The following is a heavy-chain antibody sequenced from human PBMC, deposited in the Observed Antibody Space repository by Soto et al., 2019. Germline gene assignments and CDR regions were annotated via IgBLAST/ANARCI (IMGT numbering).Heavy chain of an antibody. CDR2: INQDGSEK. D-gene: IGHD5-18*01. V-gene: IGHV3-7*05. CDR3: AREGSTSWFSYDYHGMDV. Sequence: EVQLVESGGGLVQPGGSLRLSCGASGFTFRTYWLSWVRQVPGKGLEWVANINQDGSEKNYVDSVKGRFSISRDNAKKSLHLQMSSLSSEDTTLYYCAREGSTSWFSYDYHGMDVWGQGTTVSVSS. CDR1: GFTFRTYW. J-gene: IGHJ6*02.